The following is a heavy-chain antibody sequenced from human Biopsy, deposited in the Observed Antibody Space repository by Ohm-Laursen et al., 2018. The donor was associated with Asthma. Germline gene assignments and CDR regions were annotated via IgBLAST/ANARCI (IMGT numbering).Heavy chain of an antibody. Sequence: SLRLSCSASGRHFGSYNMHWARQAPGEGLEWVAVITFDGSTQHYGDSVKGRFTISRDNSKNMLFLQMSSLRAEDTAVYYCLRDTLGYYFDIWGQGTQVTVSS. CDR1: GRHFGSYN. J-gene: IGHJ4*02. CDR2: ITFDGSTQ. D-gene: IGHD6-13*01. V-gene: IGHV3-30-3*01. CDR3: LRDTLGYYFDI.